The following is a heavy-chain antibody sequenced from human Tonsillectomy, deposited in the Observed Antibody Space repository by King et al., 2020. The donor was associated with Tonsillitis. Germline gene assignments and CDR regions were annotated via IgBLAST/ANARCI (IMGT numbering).Heavy chain of an antibody. D-gene: IGHD6-6*01. Sequence: VQLVESGGGLVQPGGSLRLSCAASGFTVSSNYMSWVRQAPGKGLEWVSVIYSDAGTDYADSVKGRFTISRHNSKNTLYLQMNSLRAEDTAVYYCAMISSSSSPYYYYDMDVWGQGNTVTVSS. J-gene: IGHJ6*02. CDR3: AMISSSSSPYYYYDMDV. CDR1: GFTVSSNY. V-gene: IGHV3-53*04. CDR2: IYSDAGT.